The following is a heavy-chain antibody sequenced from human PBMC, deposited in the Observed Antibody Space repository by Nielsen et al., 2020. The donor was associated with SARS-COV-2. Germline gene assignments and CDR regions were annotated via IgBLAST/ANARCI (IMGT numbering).Heavy chain of an antibody. J-gene: IGHJ4*02. CDR1: GGTFSSYA. CDR3: ARVPGILTGYIDNYFDY. Sequence: ASVKVSCKASGGTFSSYAISWVRQAPGQGLEWMGIINPSGGSTSYAQKFQGRVTMTRGTSTSTVYMELSSLRSEDTAVYYCARVPGILTGYIDNYFDYWGQGTLVTVSS. CDR2: INPSGGST. D-gene: IGHD3-9*01. V-gene: IGHV1-46*01.